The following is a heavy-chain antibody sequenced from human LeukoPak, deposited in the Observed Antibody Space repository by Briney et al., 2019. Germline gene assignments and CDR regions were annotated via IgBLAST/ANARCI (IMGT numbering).Heavy chain of an antibody. V-gene: IGHV4-4*02. Sequence: SETLSLTCTVSPDSTTSNFWSWVRQPPGKGLEWIGEIHRSGGTNYNPSLQSRVTISIDGSKNQIALELSSVTAADTAVYYCAREIVGGFNPGAYWGQGTLVTVSS. D-gene: IGHD1-14*01. CDR3: AREIVGGFNPGAY. J-gene: IGHJ4*02. CDR1: PDSTTSNF. CDR2: IHRSGGT.